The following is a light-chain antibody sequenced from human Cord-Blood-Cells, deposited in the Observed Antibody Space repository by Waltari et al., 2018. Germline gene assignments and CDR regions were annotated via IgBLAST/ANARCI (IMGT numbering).Light chain of an antibody. CDR1: SRDVGGYNY. CDR3: SSYTSSSTV. CDR2: DVS. J-gene: IGLJ3*02. V-gene: IGLV2-14*01. Sequence: QSALTQPASVSGSPGQSITISCTGTSRDVGGYNYFSWYQQHPGKAPKLMIYDVSNRPSGVSNRFSGSKSGNTASLTISGLQAEDEADYYCSSYTSSSTVFGGGTKLTVL.